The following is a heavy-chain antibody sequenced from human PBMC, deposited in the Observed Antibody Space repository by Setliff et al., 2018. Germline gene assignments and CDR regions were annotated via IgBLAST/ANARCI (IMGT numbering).Heavy chain of an antibody. Sequence: SETLSLTCTVSGGSISSYYWSWIRQPAGKGLEWIGHIYIGGRANYNPSLKSRLTISRDTSKNQVSLKLNSVTAADTAVYYCARLNYDILTGYYGSPYYYGMDVWGQGTTVTVSS. J-gene: IGHJ6*02. V-gene: IGHV4-4*07. CDR2: IYIGGRA. CDR1: GGSISSYY. D-gene: IGHD3-9*01. CDR3: ARLNYDILTGYYGSPYYYGMDV.